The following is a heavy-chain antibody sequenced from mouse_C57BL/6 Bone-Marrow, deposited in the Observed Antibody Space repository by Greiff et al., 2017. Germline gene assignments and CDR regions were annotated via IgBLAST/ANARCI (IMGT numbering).Heavy chain of an antibody. CDR1: GYTFTSYG. CDR2: ISPRSGNA. CDR3: ARWDYYGGSYGRYFDV. Sequence: QVQLQQSGAELARPGASVKLSCKASGYTFTSYGISWVKQRTGQGLEWIGEISPRSGNAYYNETFKGKATLTADKSSSTAYMELRSLTSEDSAVYFCARWDYYGGSYGRYFDVWGTGTTVTVSS. V-gene: IGHV1-81*01. D-gene: IGHD1-1*01. J-gene: IGHJ1*03.